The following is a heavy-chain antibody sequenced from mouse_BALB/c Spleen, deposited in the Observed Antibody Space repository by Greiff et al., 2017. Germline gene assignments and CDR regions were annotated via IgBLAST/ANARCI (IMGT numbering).Heavy chain of an antibody. D-gene: IGHD1-2*01. CDR3: ARGSYLGITTDTGGFPFAY. V-gene: IGHV1-74*01. CDR2: IHPSDSET. J-gene: IGHJ3*01. Sequence: QVQLQQPGAELVRPGASVKLSCKASGYSFTSYWMNWVKQRPGQGLEWIGMIHPSDSETRLNQKFKDKATLTVDKSSSTAYMQLSSPTSEDSAVYYCARGSYLGITTDTGGFPFAYWGQGTLVTVSA. CDR1: GYSFTSYW.